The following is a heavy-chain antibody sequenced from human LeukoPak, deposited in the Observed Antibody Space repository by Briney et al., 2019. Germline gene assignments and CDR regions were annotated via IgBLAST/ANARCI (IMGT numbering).Heavy chain of an antibody. CDR1: GYSITSYW. J-gene: IGHJ4*02. V-gene: IGHV5-51*01. CDR2: IYPGDSDT. Sequence: GAPLMISCKGSGYSITSYWIWWGRHMPGKGLEWMGIIYPGDSDTKYSPSFQGQVTISADKSISTAYLQWSSLKASDTAMYYCARQLDYWGQGTLVTVSS. CDR3: ARQLDY.